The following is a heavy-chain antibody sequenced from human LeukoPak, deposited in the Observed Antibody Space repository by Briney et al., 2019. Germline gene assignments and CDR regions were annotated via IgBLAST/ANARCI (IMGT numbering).Heavy chain of an antibody. CDR2: MNPNSGNT. J-gene: IGHJ6*02. V-gene: IGHV1-8*01. CDR3: ARGPRIAVAGYYYYGMDV. D-gene: IGHD6-19*01. Sequence: ASVKVSCKASGYTFTSYDINWVRQATGQGLEGMGWMNPNSGNTGYAQKFQGRVTMTRNTSISTAYMELSSLRSEDTAVYYCARGPRIAVAGYYYYGMDVWGQGTTVTVSS. CDR1: GYTFTSYD.